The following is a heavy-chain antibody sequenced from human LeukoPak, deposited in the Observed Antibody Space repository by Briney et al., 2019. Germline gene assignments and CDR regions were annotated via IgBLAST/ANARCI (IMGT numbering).Heavy chain of an antibody. J-gene: IGHJ4*02. CDR1: GGSISSYY. CDR2: IYTSGST. CDR3: ARSIAAAGLGFDY. D-gene: IGHD6-13*01. Sequence: SETLSLTCTVSGGSISSYYWSWIRQPPGKGLEWIGYIYTSGSTNYNPFLKSRVTISVDTSKNQFSLKLSSVTAADTAVYYCARSIAAAGLGFDYWGQGTLVTVSS. V-gene: IGHV4-4*09.